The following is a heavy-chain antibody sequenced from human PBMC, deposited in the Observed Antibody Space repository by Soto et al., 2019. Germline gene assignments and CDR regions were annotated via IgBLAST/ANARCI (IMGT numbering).Heavy chain of an antibody. J-gene: IGHJ6*02. CDR3: ARSFCGSCYVFMAYYYYYGMDV. CDR1: GDSVSSNSAA. D-gene: IGHD2-15*01. V-gene: IGHV6-1*01. Sequence: SQTLSLTCAISGDSVSSNSAAWNWIRQSPSRGLEWLGRTYYRSKWYNDYAVSVKSRITINPDTSKNQFSLQLNSVTPEDTAVYYCARSFCGSCYVFMAYYYYYGMDVWGQGTTVTVSS. CDR2: TYYRSKWYN.